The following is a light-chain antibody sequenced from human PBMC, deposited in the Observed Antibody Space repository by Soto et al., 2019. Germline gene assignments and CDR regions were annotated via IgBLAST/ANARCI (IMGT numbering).Light chain of an antibody. CDR3: SSYTRSSSYV. J-gene: IGLJ1*01. CDR2: DVS. V-gene: IGLV2-14*01. Sequence: QSALTQPASVSGSPGQSITISCTGTSSDVGGYNYVSWYQQHPGKAPKLMIYDVSNRPAGVSNRFSGSKSGNTASLTISALQAEDEADYYCSSYTRSSSYVFGTGTKLTVL. CDR1: SSDVGGYNY.